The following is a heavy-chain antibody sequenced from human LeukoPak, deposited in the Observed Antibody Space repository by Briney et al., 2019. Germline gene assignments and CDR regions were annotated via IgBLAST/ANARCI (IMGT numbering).Heavy chain of an antibody. V-gene: IGHV4-34*01. Sequence: SETLSLTCAVYGGSFSGYYWSWIRQPPGKGLEWIGEINHSGSTNYNPSLKSRVTISVDTSKSQFSLKLSSVTAADTAVYYCARGYSSYDYWGQGTLVTVPS. J-gene: IGHJ4*02. CDR3: ARGYSSYDY. CDR1: GGSFSGYY. D-gene: IGHD6-19*01. CDR2: INHSGST.